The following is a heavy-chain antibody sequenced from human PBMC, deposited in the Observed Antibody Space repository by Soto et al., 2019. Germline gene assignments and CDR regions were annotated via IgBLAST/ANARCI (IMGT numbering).Heavy chain of an antibody. J-gene: IGHJ5*02. D-gene: IGHD3-3*01. Sequence: ASVKVSCKASGGTFSSYTISWVRQAPGQGLEWMGRIIPILGIANYAQKFQGRVTITADKSTSTAYMELSSLRSEDTAVYYCARDDFWSGYSNWFDPWGQGTPVTVSS. CDR1: GGTFSSYT. CDR2: IIPILGIA. CDR3: ARDDFWSGYSNWFDP. V-gene: IGHV1-69*04.